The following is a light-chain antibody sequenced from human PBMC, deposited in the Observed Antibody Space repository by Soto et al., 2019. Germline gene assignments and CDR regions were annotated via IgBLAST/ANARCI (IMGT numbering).Light chain of an antibody. J-gene: IGKJ1*01. CDR2: ATS. Sequence: DIQLTQSPSFLSASVGDRVTITCRASQCVINYLAWYQQKPGTAPRLLIDATSTLQTGVPSRFSGSGSGTEFTLIISSLQSEDSAVYYCQQYNSWLWTFGQGTKVDIK. V-gene: IGKV1-9*01. CDR3: QQYNSWLWT. CDR1: QCVINY.